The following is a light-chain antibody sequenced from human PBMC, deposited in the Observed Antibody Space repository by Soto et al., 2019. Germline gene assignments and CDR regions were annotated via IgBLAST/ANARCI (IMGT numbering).Light chain of an antibody. J-gene: IGLJ1*01. CDR2: EVS. CDR3: AAWDDSLNGFYV. V-gene: IGLV2-11*01. CDR1: SSDVGAYNL. Sequence: QSALTQPRSVSGSPGQSVTISCTGTSSDVGAYNLVSWYQQFSGKAPKLLIYEVSRWPSGISDRFSGSKSGTSASLAISGLQSEDEADYYCAAWDDSLNGFYVFGTGTKVTVL.